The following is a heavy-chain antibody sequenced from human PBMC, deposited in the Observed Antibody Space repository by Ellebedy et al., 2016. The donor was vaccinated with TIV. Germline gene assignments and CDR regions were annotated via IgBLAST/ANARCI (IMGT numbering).Heavy chain of an antibody. CDR3: AKAVERGALDI. Sequence: SLKISCEASGFTFDDYAMHSVRQAPGKGLEWVSGISWNSGVIEYADSVKGRFTISRDNAKNSVFLQMNSLRVEDMALYYCAKAVERGALDIWGQGTVATVSP. J-gene: IGHJ3*02. CDR1: GFTFDDYA. CDR2: ISWNSGVI. V-gene: IGHV3-9*03. D-gene: IGHD1-26*01.